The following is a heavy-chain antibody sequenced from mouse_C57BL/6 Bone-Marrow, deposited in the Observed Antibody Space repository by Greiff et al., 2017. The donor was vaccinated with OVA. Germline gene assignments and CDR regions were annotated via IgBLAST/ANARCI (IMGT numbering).Heavy chain of an antibody. J-gene: IGHJ3*01. CDR2: IYPNNGGN. V-gene: IGHV1-34*01. Sequence: EVQLQQSGPELVKPGASVKMSCKASGYTFTDYYMNWVKQSHGKSLEWIGYIYPNNGGNGYNQKFKGKATLTVDKSYSTSYIELGSLTSDDAAVYYCARGDYGSASWFAYWGQGTLVTVSA. CDR1: GYTFTDYY. CDR3: ARGDYGSASWFAY. D-gene: IGHD1-1*01.